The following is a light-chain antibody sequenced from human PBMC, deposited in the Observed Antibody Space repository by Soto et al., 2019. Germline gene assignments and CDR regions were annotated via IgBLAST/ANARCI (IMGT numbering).Light chain of an antibody. CDR2: DVS. CDR3: SSYTSSSTVV. J-gene: IGLJ2*01. V-gene: IGLV2-14*01. Sequence: QSVLTQPASVSGSPGQSITISCTGTSSDVGGYNYVSWYQQHPGKAPELMIYDVSNRPSGVSNRFHGSKSGNTASLTISGLQAEDVADYYCSSYTSSSTVVFGGGTKLPVL. CDR1: SSDVGGYNY.